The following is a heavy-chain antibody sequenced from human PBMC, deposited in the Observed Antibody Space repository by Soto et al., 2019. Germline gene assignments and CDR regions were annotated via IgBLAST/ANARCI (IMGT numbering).Heavy chain of an antibody. CDR3: ARKVDDYGDGTRAFDI. V-gene: IGHV3-48*01. D-gene: IGHD4-17*01. J-gene: IGHJ3*02. CDR1: GFTFSSYS. CDR2: ISSSSSTI. Sequence: GGSLRLSCAASGFTFSSYSMNWVRQAPGKGLEWVSYISSSSSTIYYADSVKGRFTISRDNAKNSLYLQMNSLRAEDTAVYYCARKVDDYGDGTRAFDIWGQGTMVTVS.